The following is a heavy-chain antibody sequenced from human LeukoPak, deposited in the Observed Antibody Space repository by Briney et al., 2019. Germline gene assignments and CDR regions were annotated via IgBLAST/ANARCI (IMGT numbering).Heavy chain of an antibody. J-gene: IGHJ4*02. V-gene: IGHV4-38-2*01. CDR1: GYSITNGDY. CDR3: ARNSTSGFFDY. D-gene: IGHD3-10*01. CDR2: IYNSAST. Sequence: SETLSLTCVVSGYSITNGDYWGWIRQSPGKGLEWIASIYNSASTHYNLSLRSRVTILVDTSKNEFSLKMRSVTAADTAVYYCARNSTSGFFDYWGQETLATVSS.